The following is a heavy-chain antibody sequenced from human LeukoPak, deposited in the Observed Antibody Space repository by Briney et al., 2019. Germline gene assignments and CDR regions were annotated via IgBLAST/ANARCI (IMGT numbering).Heavy chain of an antibody. J-gene: IGHJ5*02. CDR3: ARGLTYYDFWSGFKNWFDP. Sequence: ASVKVSCKASGYTFTGYYMHWVRQAPGQGLEWMGIINPSGGSTSYAQKFQGRVTMTRDTSTSTVYMELSSLRSEDTAVYYCARGLTYYDFWSGFKNWFDPWGQGTLVTVSS. CDR1: GYTFTGYY. D-gene: IGHD3-3*01. CDR2: INPSGGST. V-gene: IGHV1-46*01.